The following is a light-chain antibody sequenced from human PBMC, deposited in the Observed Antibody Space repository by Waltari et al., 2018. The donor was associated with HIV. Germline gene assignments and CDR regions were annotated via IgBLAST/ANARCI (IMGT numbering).Light chain of an antibody. CDR2: DVT. V-gene: IGLV2-11*01. CDR1: TSTVGGYNY. J-gene: IGLJ2*01. CDR3: SSYKTRNSVV. Sequence: QSALTQPRSVSGSPGQSVTISCIGTTSTVGGYNYVTWYRQHPGEAPKLIIDDVTKRPSGVPDRFSGAKSVNTASLTVSGLQADDEADYYCSSYKTRNSVVFGGG.